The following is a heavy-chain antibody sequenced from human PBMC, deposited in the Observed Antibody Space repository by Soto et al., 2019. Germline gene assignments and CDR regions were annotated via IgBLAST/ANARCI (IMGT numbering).Heavy chain of an antibody. Sequence: SETLSLTCTVSGGSISSSSYYWGWIRQPPGKGLEWIGYIYYSGSTYYNPSLKSRVTISVDTSKNQFSLKLSSVTAADTAVYYCASISLAYCGGDCYSHDYWGQGTLVTVSS. CDR3: ASISLAYCGGDCYSHDY. V-gene: IGHV4-30-4*08. J-gene: IGHJ4*02. CDR1: GGSISSSSYY. CDR2: IYYSGST. D-gene: IGHD2-21*02.